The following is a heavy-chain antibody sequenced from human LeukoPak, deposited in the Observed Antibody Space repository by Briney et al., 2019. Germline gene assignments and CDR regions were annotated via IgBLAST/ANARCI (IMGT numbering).Heavy chain of an antibody. V-gene: IGHV1-18*01. CDR2: ISAYNGNT. CDR1: GYTFTTYG. CDR3: ARDNGDYGYRPRAPFEF. D-gene: IGHD4-17*01. Sequence: GASVKVSCKASGYTFTTYGISWVRQAPGQGLEWMGWISAYNGNTNYAQKLQGRGTMTTDTSTSTAYMEVRSLRSDDTAVYYCARDNGDYGYRPRAPFEFRGQGTLVIVSS. J-gene: IGHJ4*02.